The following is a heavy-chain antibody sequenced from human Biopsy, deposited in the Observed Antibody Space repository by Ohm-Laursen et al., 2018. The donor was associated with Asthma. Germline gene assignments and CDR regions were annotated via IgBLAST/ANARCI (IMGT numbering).Heavy chain of an antibody. J-gene: IGHJ4*02. Sequence: ASVNVSCKISGYSLTDLSMHWARQAPGHGLEWMGGHDHEEGGTVNARRFQGRVTMTEDTSTDTAYMELSSLSSDDTAVYYCASDFPKDYVRYNFQFWGQGTLVTVSS. CDR1: GYSLTDLS. D-gene: IGHD4-17*01. CDR3: ASDFPKDYVRYNFQF. CDR2: HDHEEGGT. V-gene: IGHV1-24*01.